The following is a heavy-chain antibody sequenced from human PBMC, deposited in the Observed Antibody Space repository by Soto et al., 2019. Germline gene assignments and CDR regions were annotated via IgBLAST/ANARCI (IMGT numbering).Heavy chain of an antibody. V-gene: IGHV6-1*01. Sequence: VQLQQSGPGLVKPSQTLSLTCAISGDSVSTNSAAWNWIRQSSSGGLEWLGRTYYRSKWYNDYAMSVNSRITIKTDTSMNQFSLHLNSVTPEDTAVYYCARGFWIAGDATGWDYWGQGILVTVSS. CDR3: ARGFWIAGDATGWDY. J-gene: IGHJ4*02. CDR1: GDSVSTNSAA. D-gene: IGHD6-13*01. CDR2: TYYRSKWYN.